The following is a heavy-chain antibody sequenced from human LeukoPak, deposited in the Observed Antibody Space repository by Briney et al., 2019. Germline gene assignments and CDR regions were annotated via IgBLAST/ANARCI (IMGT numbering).Heavy chain of an antibody. J-gene: IGHJ3*02. CDR1: GYSFTSYW. CDR2: IYPGDSDT. D-gene: IGHD3-3*01. CDR3: AGTITIFGLVLKDAFDI. V-gene: IGHV5-51*03. Sequence: GESLKISCKGSGYSFTSYWIGWVRQMPGKGLELMGIIYPGDSDTRYSPSFQGQVTISADKSISTAYLQWSSLKASDTAMYYCAGTITIFGLVLKDAFDIWGQGTMVTVSS.